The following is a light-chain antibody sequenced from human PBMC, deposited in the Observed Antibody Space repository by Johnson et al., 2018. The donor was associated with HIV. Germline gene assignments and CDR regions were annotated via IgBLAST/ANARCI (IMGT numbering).Light chain of an antibody. CDR2: DNN. V-gene: IGLV1-51*01. CDR3: ATWDSSLTTGGV. Sequence: QSLLTQPPSVSAAPGQKVTISCSGSSSNIGNNYVSWYQQLPGTAPKLLIYDNNKRPSGIPDRFSGSKSGTSATLGITGLQTVDEADYYCATWDSSLTTGGVFGSGTKVTVL. J-gene: IGLJ1*01. CDR1: SSNIGNNY.